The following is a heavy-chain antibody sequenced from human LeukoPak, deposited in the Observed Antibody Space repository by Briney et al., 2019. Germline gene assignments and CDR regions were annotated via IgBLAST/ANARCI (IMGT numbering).Heavy chain of an antibody. CDR1: GGTFSSYA. Sequence: ASVKVSCKASGGTFSSYAISWVRQAPGQGLEWMGRIIPILGIANYAQKFQGRVTITADKSTSTAYMELRSLRSDDTAVYYCARDKDMGAVAGTFDYWGQGTLVTVSS. D-gene: IGHD6-19*01. J-gene: IGHJ4*02. CDR3: ARDKDMGAVAGTFDY. V-gene: IGHV1-69*04. CDR2: IIPILGIA.